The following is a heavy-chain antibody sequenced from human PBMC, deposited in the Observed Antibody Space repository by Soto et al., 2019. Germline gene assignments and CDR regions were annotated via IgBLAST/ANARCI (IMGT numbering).Heavy chain of an antibody. Sequence: GESLKISCNGSGYTFTSYWIGWVRQMPGRGLEGMGIIYPGDSDTRHSPSFQGQVTISADKSISTAYLQWSSLKASDTAMYYCASSRAASSSSTLSYYYYGMDVWGQGTTVTVSS. CDR3: ASSRAASSSSTLSYYYYGMDV. V-gene: IGHV5-51*01. D-gene: IGHD6-6*01. CDR1: GYTFTSYW. J-gene: IGHJ6*02. CDR2: IYPGDSDT.